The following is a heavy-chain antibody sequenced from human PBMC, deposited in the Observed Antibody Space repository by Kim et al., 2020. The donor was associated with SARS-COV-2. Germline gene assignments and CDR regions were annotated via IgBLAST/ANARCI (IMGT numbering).Heavy chain of an antibody. CDR3: ARERAHSSGWSDFDY. D-gene: IGHD6-19*01. Sequence: VSVKSRITLNPDTSKNQFSLQLNSVTPEDTAVYYCARERAHSSGWSDFDYWGQGTLVTVSS. V-gene: IGHV6-1*01. J-gene: IGHJ4*02.